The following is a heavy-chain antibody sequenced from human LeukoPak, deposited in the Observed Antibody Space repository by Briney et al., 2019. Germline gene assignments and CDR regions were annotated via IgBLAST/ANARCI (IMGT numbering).Heavy chain of an antibody. CDR1: GFTFSGSA. V-gene: IGHV3-73*01. J-gene: IGHJ4*02. D-gene: IGHD1-26*01. CDR3: TRLRIVGAIYYFDY. CDR2: IRSKANSYAT. Sequence: GGSLRLSCAASGFTFSGSAMHWVRQASGKGLEWVGRIRSKANSYATAYAASVKGRFTISRDDSKNTAYLQMNSPKTEDTAVYYCTRLRIVGAIYYFDYWGQGTLVTVSS.